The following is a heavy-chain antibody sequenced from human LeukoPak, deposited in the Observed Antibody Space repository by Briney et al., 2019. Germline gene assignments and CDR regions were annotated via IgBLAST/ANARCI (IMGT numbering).Heavy chain of an antibody. CDR1: GFTFSSYA. J-gene: IGHJ4*02. D-gene: IGHD6-19*01. CDR2: ISGIGANT. V-gene: IGHV3-23*01. Sequence: TGGPLRLSCAASGFTFSSYAMSWLRQAPGKGLEWVAGISGIGANTFYADSVKGRFTFSRDNSKSTLYLQMNSLRAEDTAVYYCAKHMGPGSGWDWGQGTLVTVSP. CDR3: AKHMGPGSGWD.